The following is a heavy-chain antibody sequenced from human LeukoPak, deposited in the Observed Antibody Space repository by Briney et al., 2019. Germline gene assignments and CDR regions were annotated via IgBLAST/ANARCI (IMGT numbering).Heavy chain of an antibody. J-gene: IGHJ3*01. CDR3: ARDPGEGGNAFDL. D-gene: IGHD3-16*01. Sequence: GASVKVSCKASGYSFTGYFIHWVRQAPGQGLEWMGWINPNSGDTNYAQRFQGGVTTTRDTSISTAYLELSRLRSDDTALYYCARDPGEGGNAFDLWGQGTMVTISS. V-gene: IGHV1-2*02. CDR1: GYSFTGYF. CDR2: INPNSGDT.